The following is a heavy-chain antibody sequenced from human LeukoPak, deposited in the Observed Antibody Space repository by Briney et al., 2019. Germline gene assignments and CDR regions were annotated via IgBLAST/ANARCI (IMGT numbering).Heavy chain of an antibody. V-gene: IGHV1-69*04. D-gene: IGHD2-15*01. CDR3: AKSVVVVAWGMDV. CDR1: GGTFSSYA. CDR2: IIPIFGIA. J-gene: IGHJ6*02. Sequence: SVKVSCKASGGTFSSYAISWVRQAPGQGLEWMGRIIPIFGIANYAQKFQGRVTLTADKSTSTAYMELSSLRSEDTAVYYCAKSVVVVAWGMDVWGQGTTVTVSS.